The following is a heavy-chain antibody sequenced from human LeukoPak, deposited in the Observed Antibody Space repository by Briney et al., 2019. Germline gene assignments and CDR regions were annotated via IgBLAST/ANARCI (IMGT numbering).Heavy chain of an antibody. CDR2: IIPIFGTA. V-gene: IGHV1-69*05. D-gene: IGHD3-22*01. Sequence: SVKVSCKASGGTFSSYAISWVRQAPGQGLEWMGGIIPIFGTANYAQKFEGRVTITTDESTSTAYMELSSLRSEDTAVYYCARGRRDYYDSSGYCRLDYWGQGTLVTVSS. CDR1: GGTFSSYA. CDR3: ARGRRDYYDSSGYCRLDY. J-gene: IGHJ4*02.